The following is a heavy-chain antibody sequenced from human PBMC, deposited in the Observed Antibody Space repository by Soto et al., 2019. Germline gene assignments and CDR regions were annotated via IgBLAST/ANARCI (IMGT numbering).Heavy chain of an antibody. V-gene: IGHV1-18*04. CDR1: GYTFTSYY. D-gene: IGHD3-10*01. CDR2: ISAYNGNT. CDR3: ARGATMVRGVIIRRAFDI. J-gene: IGHJ3*02. Sequence: GASVKVSCKASGYTFTSYYMHWVRQAPGQGLEWMGWISAYNGNTNYAQKLQGRVTMTTDTSTSTAYMELRSLRSDDTAVYYCARGATMVRGVIIRRAFDIWGQGTMVTVSS.